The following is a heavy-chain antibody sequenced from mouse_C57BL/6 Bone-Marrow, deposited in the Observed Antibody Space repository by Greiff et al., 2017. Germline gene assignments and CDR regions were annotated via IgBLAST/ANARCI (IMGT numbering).Heavy chain of an antibody. D-gene: IGHD2-2*01. CDR1: GYTFTSYW. J-gene: IGHJ3*01. Sequence: QVQLQQPGAELVMPGASVKLSCKASGYTFTSYWMHWVKQRPGQGLEWIGEIDPSDSYTNYNQKFKGKSTLTVDKSSSTASMPCSSLTSEDSAVYDCARDGYDGAWFAYWGQGTLVTGSA. CDR3: ARDGYDGAWFAY. CDR2: IDPSDSYT. V-gene: IGHV1-69*01.